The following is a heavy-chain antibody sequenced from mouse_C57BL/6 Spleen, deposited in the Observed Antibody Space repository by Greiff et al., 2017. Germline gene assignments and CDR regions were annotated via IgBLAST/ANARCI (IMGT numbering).Heavy chain of an antibody. V-gene: IGHV5-12*01. CDR3: ARQFTTVVDWYFDV. CDR2: ISNGGGST. D-gene: IGHD1-1*01. Sequence: EVQLQESGGGLVQPGGSLKLSCAASGFTFSDYYMYWVRQTPEKRLEWVAYISNGGGSTYYPDTVKGRFTISRDNAKNTLYLQMSRLKSEDTAMYYCARQFTTVVDWYFDVWGTGTTVTVSS. J-gene: IGHJ1*03. CDR1: GFTFSDYY.